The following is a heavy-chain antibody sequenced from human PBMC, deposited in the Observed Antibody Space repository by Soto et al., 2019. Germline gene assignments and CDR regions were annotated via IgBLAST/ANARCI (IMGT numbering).Heavy chain of an antibody. J-gene: IGHJ6*02. CDR1: GGTFSSYA. CDR2: IIPIFGTA. Sequence: QVQLVQSGAEVKKPGSSVKVSCKASGGTFSSYAISWVRQAPGQGLEWMGGIIPIFGTANYAQKFQGRVTITADESTSTAYMELSSLRSEDTAVYYCARSVLRGGYYYYYGMDVWDQGTTVTVSS. V-gene: IGHV1-69*01. D-gene: IGHD4-17*01. CDR3: ARSVLRGGYYYYYGMDV.